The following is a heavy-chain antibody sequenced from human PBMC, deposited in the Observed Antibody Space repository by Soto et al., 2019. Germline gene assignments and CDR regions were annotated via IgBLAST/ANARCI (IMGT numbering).Heavy chain of an antibody. CDR2: IYYSGST. V-gene: IGHV4-31*03. CDR3: VRLIGNSWLDC. J-gene: IGHJ5*01. Sequence: PSETLSLTCTVSGGSISSGGYYWSWIRQHPGKGLEWIGYIYYSGSTYYNPSLKSRVTISVDTSKNQFSLKLNSVTPEDTAVYYCVRLIGNSWLDCWGQGTLVTVSS. D-gene: IGHD2-8*01. CDR1: GGSISSGGYY.